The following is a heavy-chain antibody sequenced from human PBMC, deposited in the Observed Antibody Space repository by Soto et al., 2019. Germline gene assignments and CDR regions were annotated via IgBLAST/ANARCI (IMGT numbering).Heavy chain of an antibody. CDR2: TYYMSKWYN. CDR3: ARWAHEGNFDI. V-gene: IGHV6-1*01. J-gene: IGHJ3*02. Sequence: TPTLSLTCAISGDSVSTDSAASNWIRQSPSRGLEWLGRTYYMSKWYNDYALSVKSRITINPDTSKNQFSLHLNSVTPEDTAVYYCARWAHEGNFDIWGQGTMVTVSS. CDR1: GDSVSTDSAA.